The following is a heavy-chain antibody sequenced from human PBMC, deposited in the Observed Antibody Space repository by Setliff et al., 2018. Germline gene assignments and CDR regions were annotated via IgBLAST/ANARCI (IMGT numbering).Heavy chain of an antibody. D-gene: IGHD7-27*01. V-gene: IGHV4-61*02. CDR3: ASTDWGWGYSFDY. J-gene: IGHJ4*02. Sequence: SETLSLTCTVSGGSISSGPYYWNWFRQPAGKGLEWIGRLYSSGSTNYNPSLKSRVTISVDTSKNQFSLKLSSVTAADTAVYYCASTDWGWGYSFDYWGQGTLVTVSS. CDR2: LYSSGST. CDR1: GGSISSGPYY.